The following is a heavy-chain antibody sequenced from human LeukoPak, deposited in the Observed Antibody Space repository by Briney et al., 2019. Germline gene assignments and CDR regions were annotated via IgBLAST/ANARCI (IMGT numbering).Heavy chain of an antibody. CDR3: ARSYYYDSSASDY. CDR1: GFTFDDYA. Sequence: GGSLRLSCAASGFTFDDYAMHWVRQAPGKGLEWVSGISWNSGSIGYADSVKGRFTISRDNAKNSLYLQMNSLRAEDTALYYCARSYYYDSSASDYWGQGTLVTDSS. D-gene: IGHD3-22*01. CDR2: ISWNSGSI. V-gene: IGHV3-9*01. J-gene: IGHJ4*02.